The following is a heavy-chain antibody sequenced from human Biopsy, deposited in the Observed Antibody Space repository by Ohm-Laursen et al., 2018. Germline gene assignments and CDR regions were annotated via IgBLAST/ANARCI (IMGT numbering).Heavy chain of an antibody. V-gene: IGHV4-59*01. CDR1: GGSFSGTY. Sequence: SETLSLTCAVSGGSFSGTYWSWIRQPPGKRLEWIGNIYYSGSTNFNPSLKSRVTISVDTSKNQFSLKLSSVTAADTAVYFCARGSSYGYDFDYWGQGTLVAVSS. J-gene: IGHJ4*02. CDR2: IYYSGST. D-gene: IGHD5-18*01. CDR3: ARGSSYGYDFDY.